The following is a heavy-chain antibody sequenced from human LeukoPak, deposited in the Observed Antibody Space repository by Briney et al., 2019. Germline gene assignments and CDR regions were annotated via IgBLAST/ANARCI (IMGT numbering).Heavy chain of an antibody. CDR2: IYYSGST. CDR1: GGSISSYY. J-gene: IGHJ4*02. CDR3: ARRGSNWGYYFDY. Sequence: SETLSLTCTVSGGSISSYYWSWIRQPPGKGLEGIGYIYYSGSTNYTPSLKSRVTISVDTSKNQFSLKLSSVTAADTAVYYCARRGSNWGYYFDYWGQGTLVTVSS. D-gene: IGHD7-27*01. V-gene: IGHV4-59*08.